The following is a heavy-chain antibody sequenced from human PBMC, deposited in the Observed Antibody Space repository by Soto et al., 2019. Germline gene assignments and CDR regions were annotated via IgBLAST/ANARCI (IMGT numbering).Heavy chain of an antibody. Sequence: SVKVSCKASGGTFSSYAISWVRQAPGQGLEWMGGIIPIFGTANYAQKFQGRVTITADESTSTAYMELSSLRSEDTAVYYCAREPSPTYYYDSSGYSWGQGTLVPVSS. CDR1: GGTFSSYA. V-gene: IGHV1-69*13. CDR3: AREPSPTYYYDSSGYS. D-gene: IGHD3-22*01. J-gene: IGHJ4*02. CDR2: IIPIFGTA.